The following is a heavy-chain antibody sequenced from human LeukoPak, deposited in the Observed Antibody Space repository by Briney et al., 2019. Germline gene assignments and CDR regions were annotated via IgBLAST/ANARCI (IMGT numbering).Heavy chain of an antibody. CDR2: IKQDGSEK. CDR3: ARASDPRLQLP. Sequence: PGGSLRLSCAAAGFTFSNYWMIWVRQAPGNGLEWVGNIKQDGSEKRYAYSVRGRFSISRDHAQTSLYLQMNSLRAEDTAVYYCARASDPRLQLPWGQGTLVSVST. V-gene: IGHV3-7*03. D-gene: IGHD1-1*01. J-gene: IGHJ5*02. CDR1: GFTFSNYW.